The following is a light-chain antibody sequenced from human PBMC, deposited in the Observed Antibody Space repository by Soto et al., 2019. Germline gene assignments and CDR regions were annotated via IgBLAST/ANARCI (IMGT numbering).Light chain of an antibody. CDR2: EVT. V-gene: IGLV2-14*01. Sequence: QSALTQPASVSGPPGQSITISCTGTSNDVGGYYYVSWYQRHPGKAPKLMIYEVTNRPSGVSDRFSGSKSDNTASLTISGLQAEDEADYYCSSYTSSSTYVFGTGTKVTAL. CDR3: SSYTSSSTYV. CDR1: SNDVGGYYY. J-gene: IGLJ1*01.